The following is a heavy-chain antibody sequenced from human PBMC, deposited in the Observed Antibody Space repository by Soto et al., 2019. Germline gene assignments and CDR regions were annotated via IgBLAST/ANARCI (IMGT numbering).Heavy chain of an antibody. CDR3: ARDSARTPPKSKTKHTAIFDY. CDR2: ISGSSSTI. Sequence: PGGSLRLSCAASGFTFNNYAMSWVRQAPGKGLEWVSSISGSSSTIYYADSVKGRFTISRDNAKNSLYLQMNSLRAEDTAVYYCARDSARTPPKSKTKHTAIFDYWGQGTLVTVSS. D-gene: IGHD1-1*01. CDR1: GFTFNNYA. J-gene: IGHJ4*02. V-gene: IGHV3-21*04.